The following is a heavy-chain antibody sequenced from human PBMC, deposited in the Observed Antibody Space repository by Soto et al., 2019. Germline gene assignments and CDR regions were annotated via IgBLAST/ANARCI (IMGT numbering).Heavy chain of an antibody. CDR1: GYTFTSYG. J-gene: IGHJ5*02. CDR2: ISAYNGNT. Sequence: QVQLVQSGAEVKKPGASVKVSCKASGYTFTSYGISWVRQAPGQGLEWMGWISAYNGNTNYAQKLQGRVTMTTDTSTSTAYMERRSLRSDDTAVYYCARVIVVVVAATVSVNWFDPWGQGTLVTVSS. D-gene: IGHD2-15*01. CDR3: ARVIVVVVAATVSVNWFDP. V-gene: IGHV1-18*04.